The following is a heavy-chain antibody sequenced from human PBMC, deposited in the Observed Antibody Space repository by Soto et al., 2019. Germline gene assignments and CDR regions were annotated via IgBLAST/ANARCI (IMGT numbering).Heavy chain of an antibody. CDR3: ARGMYGSGSYYIGDAFDM. CDR1: GFTFDDYA. V-gene: IGHV3-53*01. J-gene: IGHJ3*02. CDR2: IYRGGDT. Sequence: LRLSCAASGFTFDDYAMNWVRQAPGKGLEWVSVIYRGGDTFYADSVKGRFTISRDNSKNTLYLQMNSLRAEDTAVYYCARGMYGSGSYYIGDAFDMWGQGTMVTVSS. D-gene: IGHD3-10*01.